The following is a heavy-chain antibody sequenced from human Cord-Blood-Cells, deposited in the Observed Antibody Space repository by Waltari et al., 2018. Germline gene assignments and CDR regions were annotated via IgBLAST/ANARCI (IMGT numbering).Heavy chain of an antibody. CDR3: ARFDYGSGSSPFDF. V-gene: IGHV1-3*01. CDR1: GYTFTSYA. Sequence: QVQLVQSGAEVKKPGASVKVSCKASGYTFTSYAMHWVRQAPGQRLEWMGWINAGNGNTKYSQKFQGRVTITRDTSGSTAYMELSSLRSEDTAVYYCARFDYGSGSSPFDFWGQGTLVTVSS. D-gene: IGHD3-10*01. J-gene: IGHJ4*02. CDR2: INAGNGNT.